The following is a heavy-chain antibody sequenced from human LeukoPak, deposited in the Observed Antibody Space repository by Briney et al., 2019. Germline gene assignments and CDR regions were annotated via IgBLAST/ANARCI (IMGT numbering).Heavy chain of an antibody. CDR2: ISSSSSYI. Sequence: PGGSLRLSCAASGFTFSSYSMNWVRQAPGKGLEWVSSISSSSSYIYYADSVKGRFTISRDNAKNSLYLQMNSLRAEDTAVYYCARDRDSGSYSWAFDIWGQGTMVTVSS. CDR1: GFTFSSYS. D-gene: IGHD1-26*01. CDR3: ARDRDSGSYSWAFDI. J-gene: IGHJ3*02. V-gene: IGHV3-21*01.